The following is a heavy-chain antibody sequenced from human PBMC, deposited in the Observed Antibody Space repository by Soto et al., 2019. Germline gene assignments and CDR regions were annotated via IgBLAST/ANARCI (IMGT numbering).Heavy chain of an antibody. CDR2: ISGSGGST. D-gene: IGHD4-17*01. Sequence: EVQLLEPGGGLVQPGGSLRLSCAASGFTFSSYAMSWVRQAPGKGLEWVSAISGSGGSTYYADSVKGRFTISRDNSKNTLHLQMNSLRAEDTAVYYGANSGEQPPHGDYGGVESPPHPYYYAYGMDVWGQGTTVTVSS. J-gene: IGHJ6*02. CDR3: ANSGEQPPHGDYGGVESPPHPYYYAYGMDV. V-gene: IGHV3-23*01. CDR1: GFTFSSYA.